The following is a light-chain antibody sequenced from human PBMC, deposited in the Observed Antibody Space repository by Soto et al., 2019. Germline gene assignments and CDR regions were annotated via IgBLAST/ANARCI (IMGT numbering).Light chain of an antibody. CDR1: RSNIGNNA. V-gene: IGLV1-36*01. CDR2: YDD. J-gene: IGLJ2*01. CDR3: AVWDDNLNGVV. Sequence: QSVLTQPPSVSEAPGQRVTISCSGSRSNIGNNAVNWYQQLPGKAPKLLIYYDDLLPSGVSDRFSGSKSGTSASLAISGLQSEDEADYYCAVWDDNLNGVVFGGGTKLTVL.